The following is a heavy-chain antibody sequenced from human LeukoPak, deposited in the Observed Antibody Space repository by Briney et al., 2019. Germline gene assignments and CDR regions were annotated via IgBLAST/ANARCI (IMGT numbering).Heavy chain of an antibody. CDR2: INPTGGNG. V-gene: IGHV1-46*01. D-gene: IGHD3-10*01. CDR1: GYIFTSYY. Sequence: VASVKVSCKASGYIFTSYYMHWVRQAPGQGLEWMGIINPTGGNGNYAQKFQGRVTMTRDTSTGTVYMELSSLRSEDTAVYYCARDWKEGSRTTFDYWGQGTLVTVSS. CDR3: ARDWKEGSRTTFDY. J-gene: IGHJ4*02.